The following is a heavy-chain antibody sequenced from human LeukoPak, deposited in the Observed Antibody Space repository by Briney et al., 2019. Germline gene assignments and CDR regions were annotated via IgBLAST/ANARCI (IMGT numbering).Heavy chain of an antibody. D-gene: IGHD1-26*01. CDR1: GYTFTSYG. CDR3: ARDAMVGAPSFGAFDI. V-gene: IGHV1-18*01. CDR2: ISAYNGNT. Sequence: GASVEVSCKASGYTFTSYGISWVRQAPGQGLEWMGWISAYNGNTNYAQKLQGRVTMTTDTSTSTAYMELRSLRSDDTAVYYCARDAMVGAPSFGAFDIWGQGTMVTVSS. J-gene: IGHJ3*02.